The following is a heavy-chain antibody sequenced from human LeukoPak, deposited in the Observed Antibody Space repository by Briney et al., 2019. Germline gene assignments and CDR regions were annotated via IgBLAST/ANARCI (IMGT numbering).Heavy chain of an antibody. CDR1: GYSFTSYW. Sequence: GESLKISCKGSGYSFTSYWIGWVRQMPGKGLEWMGIIYPGDSDTRYSPSFQGQVTISADKSISTAYLQWSSLKASDTAMYYCARTTRDAYNVVGAVDIWGQGTMVTVSS. CDR3: ARTTRDAYNVVGAVDI. CDR2: IYPGDSDT. D-gene: IGHD5-24*01. V-gene: IGHV5-51*01. J-gene: IGHJ3*02.